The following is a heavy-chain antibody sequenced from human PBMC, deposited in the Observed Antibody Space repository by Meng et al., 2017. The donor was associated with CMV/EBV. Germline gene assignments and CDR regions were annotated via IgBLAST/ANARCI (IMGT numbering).Heavy chain of an antibody. Sequence: GGALRLSCAASGFTSSSDWMSWVRQAPGKGLGWVANIKHDGSEKYYVYSVKGRFTISRANAKNSLYLQMNSLRAEATAVYYCARDGFSRDNTMVRGVIITVVHYYYGMDVWGQGTTVTVSS. CDR2: IKHDGSEK. V-gene: IGHV3-7*01. CDR1: GFTSSSDW. D-gene: IGHD3-10*01. CDR3: ARDGFSRDNTMVRGVIITVVHYYYGMDV. J-gene: IGHJ6*02.